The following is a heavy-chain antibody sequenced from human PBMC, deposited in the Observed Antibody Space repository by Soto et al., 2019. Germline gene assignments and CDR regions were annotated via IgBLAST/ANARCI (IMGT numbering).Heavy chain of an antibody. J-gene: IGHJ5*02. V-gene: IGHV1-46*01. Sequence: QEQLVQSGAEVKKPGASVKVSCKASGYTFSNYCLHWVRQAPGQGLEWMGIFNPNNGKTLYAQKFEGRVTMTTDTSTNTVYMELSSLRSEDTAIYDCARDVYTAGWYDKYAPSGNSVDPWGQGTLVT. CDR2: FNPNNGKT. D-gene: IGHD6-19*01. CDR3: ARDVYTAGWYDKYAPSGNSVDP. CDR1: GYTFSNYC.